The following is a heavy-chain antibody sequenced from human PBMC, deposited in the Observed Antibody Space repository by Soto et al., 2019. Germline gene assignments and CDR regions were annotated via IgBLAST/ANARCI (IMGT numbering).Heavy chain of an antibody. CDR3: ARDRDGYSHFDY. J-gene: IGHJ4*02. V-gene: IGHV4-31*03. CDR2: IYYSGTT. Sequence: QVQLQESGPGLVKPSQTLSLTCTVSGGSINSGGYYWSWIRQHPGKGLEWIGYIYYSGTTYYHPSLQSRVTISVDTSKNQFSLKLTSLTAADTAVYYCARDRDGYSHFDYWGQGTLVTVSS. D-gene: IGHD5-18*01. CDR1: GGSINSGGYY.